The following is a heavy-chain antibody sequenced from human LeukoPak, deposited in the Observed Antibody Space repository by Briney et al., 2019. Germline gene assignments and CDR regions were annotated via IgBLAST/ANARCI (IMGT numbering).Heavy chain of an antibody. CDR2: IYTSGST. CDR1: VGSISTYY. J-gene: IGHJ3*02. Sequence: SETLSLTCTVSVGSISTYYWSWIRQPPGKGLEWIGYIYTSGSTNYNPSLKSRVNISVDTSKNQFSLILNSVTAADTAVYYCASRTSSGWYSHDAFDIWGQGTMVTVSS. CDR3: ASRTSSGWYSHDAFDI. D-gene: IGHD6-19*01. V-gene: IGHV4-4*09.